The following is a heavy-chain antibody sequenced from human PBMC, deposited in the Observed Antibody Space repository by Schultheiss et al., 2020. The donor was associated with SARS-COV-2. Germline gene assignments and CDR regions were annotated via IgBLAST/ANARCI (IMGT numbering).Heavy chain of an antibody. CDR1: GFTFSDYY. CDR2: ISSSGSTI. Sequence: GGSLRLSCAASGFTFSDYYMSWIRQAPGKGLEWVSYISSSGSTIYYADSVKGRFTISRDNAKNSLYLQMNSLRAEDTAVYYCARDFRYCSSTSCYAFDYWGQGTLVIVSS. V-gene: IGHV3-11*01. J-gene: IGHJ4*02. CDR3: ARDFRYCSSTSCYAFDY. D-gene: IGHD2-2*01.